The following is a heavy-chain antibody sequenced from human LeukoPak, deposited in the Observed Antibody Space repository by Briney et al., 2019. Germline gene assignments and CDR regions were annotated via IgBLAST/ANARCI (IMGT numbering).Heavy chain of an antibody. J-gene: IGHJ4*02. CDR2: IYHSGTT. Sequence: SETLSLTCTVSGYSISSGYYWGWIRQPPGKGLQWIGTIYHSGTTYYNPSLKSRVTISVDTSKNQFSLKLSSVTAADTAVYYCARVLSSSWYEVFDYWGQGTLVTVSS. CDR3: ARVLSSSWYEVFDY. CDR1: GYSISSGYY. V-gene: IGHV4-38-2*02. D-gene: IGHD6-13*01.